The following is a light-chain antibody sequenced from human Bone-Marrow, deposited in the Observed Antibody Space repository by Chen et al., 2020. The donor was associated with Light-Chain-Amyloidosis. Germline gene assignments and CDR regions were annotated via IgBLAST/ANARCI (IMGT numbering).Light chain of an antibody. CDR3: MQTLQPLRT. CDR1: QSLMQNNGYNF. CDR2: LAS. Sequence: IVMTQSPLSLAVTPGESASISRTSSQSLMQNNGYNFLDWYLQKPGQSPQLLIYLASDRASGVPDRFSGSGSGKDFTLKITSVEADDVGVYFCMQTLQPLRTFGQGTKLEI. J-gene: IGKJ2*01. V-gene: IGKV2-28*01.